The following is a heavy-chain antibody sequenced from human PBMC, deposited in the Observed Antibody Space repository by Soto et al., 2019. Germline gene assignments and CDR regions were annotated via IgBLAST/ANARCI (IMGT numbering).Heavy chain of an antibody. J-gene: IGHJ5*02. CDR3: ARTPGGWSVGNWFDP. V-gene: IGHV1-18*01. CDR1: GYTFTNYD. D-gene: IGHD6-19*01. Sequence: GASVKVSCKASGYTFTNYDINWVRQAPGQGLEWMGWISVYNGNTNYAQKLQGRATMTTDTSTSTAYMELRSLRSDDTAVYYCARTPGGWSVGNWFDPWGQGTLVTVSS. CDR2: ISVYNGNT.